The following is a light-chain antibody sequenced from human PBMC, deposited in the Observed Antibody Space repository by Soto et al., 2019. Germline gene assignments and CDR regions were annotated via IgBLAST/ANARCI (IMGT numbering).Light chain of an antibody. CDR2: EVS. CDR3: DSYTANNVL. J-gene: IGLJ2*01. V-gene: IGLV2-14*01. CDR1: NSDVGGHNY. Sequence: QSVLTQPASVSGSPGQSITISCAGTNSDVGGHNYVSWYQHHPGRAPKLILYEVSNRPSGVSSRFSGSKSGDTASLTISGLQAEDEADYYCDSYTANNVLFGGGTKLTVL.